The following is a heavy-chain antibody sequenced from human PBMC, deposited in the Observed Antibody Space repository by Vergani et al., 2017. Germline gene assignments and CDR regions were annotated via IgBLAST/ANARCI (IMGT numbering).Heavy chain of an antibody. Sequence: QVQLVQSGAEVKKPGSSVKVSCNASGGTFSSYAISWVRQAPGQGLEWMGRIIPILGIANYAQKFQGRVTITADKSTSTAYMELSSLRSEDTAVYYCARVSSYYYGSGSYYRALYFDYWGQGTLVTVSS. J-gene: IGHJ4*02. V-gene: IGHV1-69*04. CDR1: GGTFSSYA. CDR3: ARVSSYYYGSGSYYRALYFDY. CDR2: IIPILGIA. D-gene: IGHD3-10*01.